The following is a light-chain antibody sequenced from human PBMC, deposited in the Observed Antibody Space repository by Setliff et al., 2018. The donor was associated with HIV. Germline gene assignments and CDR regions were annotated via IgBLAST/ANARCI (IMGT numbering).Light chain of an antibody. V-gene: IGLV2-14*01. CDR3: SSYTTSNTVPHV. Sequence: ALAQPASVSGSPGQSITISCTGTSSDVGGHNYVSWYQQHPGKAPKLIIYEVSYRPSGVSNRFSGSKSGNTASLTVSGLQAEDEAEYHCSSYTTSNTVPHVFGTGTRSPS. CDR1: SSDVGGHNY. CDR2: EVS. J-gene: IGLJ1*01.